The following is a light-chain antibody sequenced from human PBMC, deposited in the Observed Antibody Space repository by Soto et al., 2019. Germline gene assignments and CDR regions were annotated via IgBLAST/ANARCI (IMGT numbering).Light chain of an antibody. CDR1: QNLGTLY. Sequence: EIVLTQSPGTLSLSPGERGTLSCRASQNLGTLYLAWFQQKPGQAPRLLIYDTSTRATGIPARFSGDGSGTEFTLTISSLQSEDFGIYYCQKYNQWPWTFGPGTKVDIK. V-gene: IGKV3-15*01. CDR2: DTS. J-gene: IGKJ1*01. CDR3: QKYNQWPWT.